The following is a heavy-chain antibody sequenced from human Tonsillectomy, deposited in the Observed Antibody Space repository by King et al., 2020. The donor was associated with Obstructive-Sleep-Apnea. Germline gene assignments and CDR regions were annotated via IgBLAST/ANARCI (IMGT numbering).Heavy chain of an antibody. J-gene: IGHJ3*02. CDR2: ISSSSSTI. D-gene: IGHD3-10*01. Sequence: VQLVESGGGLVQPGGSLRLSCAASGFTFSSYSMNWVRPAPGKGLEWVSYISSSSSTIYYADSVKGRFTISRDNAKNSLYLQMNSLRAEDTAVYYCARDLITMVRGVIFGDDAFDIWGQGTMVTVSS. V-gene: IGHV3-48*04. CDR3: ARDLITMVRGVIFGDDAFDI. CDR1: GFTFSSYS.